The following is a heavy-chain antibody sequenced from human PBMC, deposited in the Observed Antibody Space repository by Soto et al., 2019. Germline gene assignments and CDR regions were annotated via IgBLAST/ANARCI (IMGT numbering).Heavy chain of an antibody. CDR3: ARETPSFDS. Sequence: GGSLRLSCAASGFTFSDDPMNLVRQAPGKGLEWVSSIRTISSAIYFADSVRGRFTISRDNARNSLYLQMTSLRDEDTAVYYCARETPSFDSWGQGTLVTVSS. J-gene: IGHJ4*02. V-gene: IGHV3-48*02. D-gene: IGHD2-15*01. CDR1: GFTFSDDP. CDR2: IRTISSAI.